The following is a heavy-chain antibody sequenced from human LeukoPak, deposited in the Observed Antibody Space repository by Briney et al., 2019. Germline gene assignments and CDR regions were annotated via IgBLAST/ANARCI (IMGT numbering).Heavy chain of an antibody. D-gene: IGHD3-3*01. CDR1: GFTFSDYY. V-gene: IGHV3-11*04. J-gene: IGHJ4*02. CDR2: ISSSGSTI. CDR3: ARGLGIFGVVIIRGGYYFDY. Sequence: GGSLRLSCAASGFTFSDYYMSWIRQAPGKGLEWVSYISSSGSTIYYADSVKGRFTISRDNAKNSLYLQMNSLRAEDTAVYYCARGLGIFGVVIIRGGYYFDYWGQGTLVTVSS.